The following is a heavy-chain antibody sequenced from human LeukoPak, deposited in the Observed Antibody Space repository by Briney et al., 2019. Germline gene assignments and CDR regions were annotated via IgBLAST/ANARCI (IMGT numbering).Heavy chain of an antibody. J-gene: IGHJ4*02. Sequence: GGSLRLSCAASGFSFSSYEMNWVRQAPGKGLEWVSYISSSGSTIYYADSVKGRFTVSRDNAKNSLYLQMNSLRAEDTAVYYCARGLHIVVVPVAPLDWGQGTLVTVSS. CDR1: GFSFSSYE. CDR2: ISSSGSTI. D-gene: IGHD2-2*01. CDR3: ARGLHIVVVPVAPLD. V-gene: IGHV3-48*03.